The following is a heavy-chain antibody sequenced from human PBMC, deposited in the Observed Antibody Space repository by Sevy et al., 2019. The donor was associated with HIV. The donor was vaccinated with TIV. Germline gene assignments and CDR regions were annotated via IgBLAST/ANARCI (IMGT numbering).Heavy chain of an antibody. CDR1: GFTFSSYA. Sequence: GGSLRLSCAASGFTFSSYAMSWVRQAPGKGLEWVSAISGSGGSKYYAHSVKGRFTISVNNSKNTVYLQMNSLRAEDTAVYYCAKVVEGSYIDYWGQGTLVTVSS. D-gene: IGHD3-10*01. CDR3: AKVVEGSYIDY. V-gene: IGHV3-23*01. CDR2: ISGSGGSK. J-gene: IGHJ4*02.